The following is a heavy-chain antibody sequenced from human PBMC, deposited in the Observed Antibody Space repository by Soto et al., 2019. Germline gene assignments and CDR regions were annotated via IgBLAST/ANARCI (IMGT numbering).Heavy chain of an antibody. J-gene: IGHJ3*02. CDR1: GYTFTSYA. V-gene: IGHV1-3*01. D-gene: IGHD1-26*01. CDR3: ARDSGHYYRSDAFDK. CDR2: INAGNGST. Sequence: ASVKVSCKASGYTFTSYAMHWVRQAPGQRLEWMGWINAGNGSTSYSQKFQGRVTMTRDTSTSTVYMELNSLRSEDTAVFYCARDSGHYYRSDAFDKWGQGTMVTVSS.